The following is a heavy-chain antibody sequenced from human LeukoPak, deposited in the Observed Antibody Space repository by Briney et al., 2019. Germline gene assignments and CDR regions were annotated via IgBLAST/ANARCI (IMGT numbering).Heavy chain of an antibody. J-gene: IGHJ4*02. D-gene: IGHD3-10*01. CDR3: ARERIYYGSGNLY. V-gene: IGHV3-48*01. Sequence: GGSLRLSCAASGFTFSNYNMNWVRQAPGKGLEWVSYISSSGTTIYYADSVKGRFTISRDNAKDSLYLQMNSLRAEDTAVYYCARERIYYGSGNLYWGKGALVTVSS. CDR2: ISSSGTTI. CDR1: GFTFSNYN.